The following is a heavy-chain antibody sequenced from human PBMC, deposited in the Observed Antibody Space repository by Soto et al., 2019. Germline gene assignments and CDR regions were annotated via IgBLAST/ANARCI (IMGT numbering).Heavy chain of an antibody. J-gene: IGHJ4*02. CDR3: ARGVQVWRYYFDY. CDR1: GYPFTHYG. V-gene: IGHV1-18*01. D-gene: IGHD3-3*01. Sequence: ASVKVSCKSSGYPFTHYGITWIRQAPGQGLEWMGWISPFNGNTNYGQTLQGRVTLTTDTSTSTVYMELRSLRSDDTAVYYCARGVQVWRYYFDYWGQGTLVTVSS. CDR2: ISPFNGNT.